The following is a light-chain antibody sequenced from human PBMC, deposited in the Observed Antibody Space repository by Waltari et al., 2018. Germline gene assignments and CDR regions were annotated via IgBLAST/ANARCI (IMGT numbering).Light chain of an antibody. J-gene: IGKJ4*01. CDR2: WAS. Sequence: DIVMTQSPDSLTVSLGERVTINCKSSQSVIYSATNKNYLAWYQQKPGQPPKLLIYWASIRETGVPDRFSGRGSGTDFTLTISSLQAEDVAVYYCQHYYSTPLAFGGGTKVEIK. CDR3: QHYYSTPLA. V-gene: IGKV4-1*01. CDR1: QSVIYSATNKNY.